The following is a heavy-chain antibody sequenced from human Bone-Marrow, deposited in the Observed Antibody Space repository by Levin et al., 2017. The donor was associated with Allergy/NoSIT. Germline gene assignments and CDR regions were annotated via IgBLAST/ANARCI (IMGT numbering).Heavy chain of an antibody. D-gene: IGHD4-17*01. CDR2: IDKSGATI. CDR1: GFTFSRFS. J-gene: IGHJ4*02. Sequence: PPGGSLRLSCAASGFTFSRFSMTWVRQGPGKGLEWVSIIDKSGATIYYADSVKGRFTISRDNSKNTLYLQMSSLRAEDTAIYYCAKEFSDYPDPFDYWGQGTLVTVAS. CDR3: AKEFSDYPDPFDY. V-gene: IGHV3-23*01.